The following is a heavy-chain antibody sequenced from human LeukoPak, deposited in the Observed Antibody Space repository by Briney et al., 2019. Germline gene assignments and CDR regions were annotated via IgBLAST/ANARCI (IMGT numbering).Heavy chain of an antibody. J-gene: IGHJ4*02. CDR1: GSTFSNYG. D-gene: IGHD2-8*01. V-gene: IGHV3-33*01. CDR3: ARDRCTNGVCYLDY. Sequence: GGSLRLSCAASGSTFSNYGIHWVRQAPGKGLGWVAVIWYDGSNKYCADSVKGRFTISRDNSRNTLSLQMNNLRAEDTAVYYCARDRCTNGVCYLDYWGQGTLVTVSS. CDR2: IWYDGSNK.